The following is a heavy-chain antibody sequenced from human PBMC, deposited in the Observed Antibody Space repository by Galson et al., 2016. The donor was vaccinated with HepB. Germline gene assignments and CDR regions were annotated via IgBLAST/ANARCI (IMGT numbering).Heavy chain of an antibody. Sequence: SLRLSCAASGFTIPFSNVWMTWVRQAPGQGLEWVVRTKGKPNGGTTDYAAPVTGRFLISRHDSKNTLYLQMSSLKTDDTAMYYCTTLRPDYYESSGYLSNWVRGTLVTVSS. J-gene: IGHJ1*01. V-gene: IGHV3-15*01. D-gene: IGHD3-22*01. CDR1: GFTIPFSNVW. CDR3: TTLRPDYYESSGYLSN. CDR2: TKGKPNGGTT.